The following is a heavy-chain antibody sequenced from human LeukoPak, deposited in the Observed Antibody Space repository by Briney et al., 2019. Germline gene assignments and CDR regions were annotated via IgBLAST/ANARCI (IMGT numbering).Heavy chain of an antibody. CDR2: INAGNGNT. V-gene: IGHV1-3*01. J-gene: IGHJ4*02. CDR3: ARAGPTGYSSGWYDY. Sequence: ASVKVSCKASGYTFTSYAMHWVRQAPGQRLEWMGWINAGNGNTKYSQKFQGRVTITRDTSASTAYMELSSLRSEDTAVYYCARAGPTGYSSGWYDYWGQGTLVTVSS. D-gene: IGHD6-19*01. CDR1: GYTFTSYA.